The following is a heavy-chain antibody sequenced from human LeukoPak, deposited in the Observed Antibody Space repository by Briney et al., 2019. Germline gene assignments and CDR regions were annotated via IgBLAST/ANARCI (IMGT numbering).Heavy chain of an antibody. CDR1: GFTFSSYW. CDR3: ARELYYDDSRGYSDY. Sequence: PGGSLRLSCSVSGFTFSSYWMSWVRQAPGKGLEWVANIKQDGSEKYYVHSVKGRFTISRDNAKNSLYLQMNSLRAEDTAMYYCARELYYDDSRGYSDYWGQGTLVTVSS. V-gene: IGHV3-7*01. D-gene: IGHD3-22*01. CDR2: IKQDGSEK. J-gene: IGHJ4*02.